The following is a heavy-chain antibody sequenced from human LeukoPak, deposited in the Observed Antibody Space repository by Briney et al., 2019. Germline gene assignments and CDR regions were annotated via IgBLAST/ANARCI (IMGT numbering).Heavy chain of an antibody. Sequence: GASVKVSCKASGYTFTSYYMHWVRQAPGQGLEWMGWINPNSGGTNYAQKFQGRVTMTRDTSISTAYMELSRLRSDDTAVYYCARGIGVPHSSIFDNPYYWGQGTLVTVSS. CDR1: GYTFTSYY. CDR3: ARGIGVPHSSIFDNPYY. J-gene: IGHJ4*02. CDR2: INPNSGGT. D-gene: IGHD6-13*01. V-gene: IGHV1-2*02.